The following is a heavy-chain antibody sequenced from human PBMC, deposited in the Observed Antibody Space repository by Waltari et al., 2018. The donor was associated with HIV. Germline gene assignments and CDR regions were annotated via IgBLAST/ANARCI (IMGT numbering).Heavy chain of an antibody. V-gene: IGHV3-15*01. CDR1: GFTFNNAW. D-gene: IGHD1-26*01. Sequence: EVQLVESGGGLVKPGGSLRLSCAASGFTFNNAWRSWVRQTPGKGVEWVVLIKSKTDGGTTNYAAPGKGRFTISRDDSKHTLYLQMNSLRTEDTAVYYCTARIVGPTFDYWGQGTLVTVSS. J-gene: IGHJ4*02. CDR2: IKSKTDGGTT. CDR3: TARIVGPTFDY.